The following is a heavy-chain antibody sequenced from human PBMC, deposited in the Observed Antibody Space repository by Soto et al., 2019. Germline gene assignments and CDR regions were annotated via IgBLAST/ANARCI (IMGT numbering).Heavy chain of an antibody. CDR2: IYPGDSDT. CDR1: GYFFSRHW. V-gene: IGHV5-51*01. D-gene: IGHD1-1*01. CDR3: GRSPGLIPPVMED. Sequence: GESLKISCKGSGYFFSRHWIGWVRQMPGKGLEWIGFIYPGDSDTKYSPSFQGQVTISADKSTNTAYLQWSTLKASDTAMYYCGRSPGLIPPVMEDWGQGTLVTVSS. J-gene: IGHJ4*02.